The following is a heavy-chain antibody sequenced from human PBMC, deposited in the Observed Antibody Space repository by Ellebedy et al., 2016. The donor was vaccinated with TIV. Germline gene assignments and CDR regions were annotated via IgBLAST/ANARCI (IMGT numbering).Heavy chain of an antibody. CDR2: INHSGST. Sequence: SETLSLTCTVSGGSISSYYWGWIRQPPGQGLEWIGEINHSGSTNYNPSLKSRVTISVDTSKNQFSLKLSSVTAADTAVYYCAGHKRGRSPVPWFDPWGQGTLVTVSS. CDR3: AGHKRGRSPVPWFDP. CDR1: GGSISSYY. V-gene: IGHV4-34*01. J-gene: IGHJ5*02.